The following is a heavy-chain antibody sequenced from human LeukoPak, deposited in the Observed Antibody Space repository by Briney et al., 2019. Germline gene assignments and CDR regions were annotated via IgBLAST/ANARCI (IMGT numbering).Heavy chain of an antibody. D-gene: IGHD5-18*01. CDR1: GYTFTSYG. CDR3: ARTDTAMVTNWYFDL. Sequence: GASVKVSCKASGYTFTSYGISWVRQAPGQGLEWMGWISAYNGNTNYAQKLQGRVTMTTDTSTSTAYMELRSLRSDDTAVYYCARTDTAMVTNWYFDLWGRGTLVTVSS. V-gene: IGHV1-18*01. J-gene: IGHJ2*01. CDR2: ISAYNGNT.